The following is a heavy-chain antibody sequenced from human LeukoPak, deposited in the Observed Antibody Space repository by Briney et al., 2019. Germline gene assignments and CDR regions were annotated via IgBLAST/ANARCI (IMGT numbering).Heavy chain of an antibody. CDR3: ARELPGGITMIVVVTAFDI. CDR1: GFTFSSYS. Sequence: GGSLRLSCAASGFTFSSYSMNWVRQAPGKGLEWVSSISSSSSYIYYADSVKGRFTISRDNAKNSLYLQMNSLRAEDTAVYYCARELPGGITMIVVVTAFDIWGQGTMVTVSS. CDR2: ISSSSSYI. V-gene: IGHV3-21*04. D-gene: IGHD3-22*01. J-gene: IGHJ3*02.